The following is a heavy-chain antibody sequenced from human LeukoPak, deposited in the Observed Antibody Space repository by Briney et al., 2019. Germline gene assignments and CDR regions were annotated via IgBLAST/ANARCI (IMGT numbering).Heavy chain of an antibody. J-gene: IGHJ6*03. Sequence: GKSLRLSCAASGFTFSSYDMHWVRQATGKGLEWVSAIGTAGDTYYADSVKGRFTISRDNSKNTLYLQMNSLRAEDTAVYYCAKGYGWEASYYYYMDVWGKGTTVTISS. CDR3: AKGYGWEASYYYYMDV. V-gene: IGHV3-13*01. CDR1: GFTFSSYD. D-gene: IGHD1-26*01. CDR2: IGTAGDT.